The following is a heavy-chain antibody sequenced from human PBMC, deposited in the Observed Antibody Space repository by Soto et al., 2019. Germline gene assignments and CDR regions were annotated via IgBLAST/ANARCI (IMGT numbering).Heavy chain of an antibody. Sequence: PSETLSLTCTVSGGSISGYYWSWIRQPPGKGLEWIGYMYNTGSTVYNPSFKSRVTISVDTSKNQFSLKLNSFTAGDPAVYYCGSYLRGYCGPDCSPLAVWVHRTTVPVSS. D-gene: IGHD2-21*02. CDR3: GSYLRGYCGPDCSPLAV. J-gene: IGHJ6*02. CDR1: GGSISGYY. V-gene: IGHV4-59*01. CDR2: MYNTGST.